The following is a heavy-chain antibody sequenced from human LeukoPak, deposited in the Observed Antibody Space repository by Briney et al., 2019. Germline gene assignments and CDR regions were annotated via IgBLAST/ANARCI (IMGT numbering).Heavy chain of an antibody. J-gene: IGHJ4*02. D-gene: IGHD5-12*01. Sequence: PSEILSLTCAVSGGSISRGGYSWNWIRQPPGKGLEWIGYIYYSGSTNYNPSLKSRVTISVDTSKNQFSLKLSSVTAADTAVYYCARGRGGYVFDYWGQGTLVTVSS. CDR1: GGSISRGGYS. CDR3: ARGRGGYVFDY. V-gene: IGHV4-61*08. CDR2: IYYSGST.